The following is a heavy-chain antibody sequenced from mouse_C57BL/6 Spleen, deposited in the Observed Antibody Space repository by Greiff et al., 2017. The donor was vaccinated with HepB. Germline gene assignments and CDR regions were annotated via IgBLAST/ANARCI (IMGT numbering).Heavy chain of an antibody. J-gene: IGHJ4*01. CDR2: IYPSDSET. CDR3: ARVPTSGSSYGYAMDY. D-gene: IGHD1-1*01. Sequence: QVQLQQSGAELVRPGSSVKLSCKASGYTFTSYWMDWVKQRPGQGLEWIGNIYPSDSETHYNQKFKDKATLTVDKSSSTAYMQLSSLTSEDSAVYYCARVPTSGSSYGYAMDYWGQGTSVTVSS. CDR1: GYTFTSYW. V-gene: IGHV1-61*01.